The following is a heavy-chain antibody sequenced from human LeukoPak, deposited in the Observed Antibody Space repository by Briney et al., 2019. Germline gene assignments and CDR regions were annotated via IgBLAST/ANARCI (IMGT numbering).Heavy chain of an antibody. Sequence: SETLSLTCTVSGGSIRSYYWSWIRQPPGKGLEWIGYMHHSGSAKHNPYLKSRVTISVDTSKSQFSLKLSSVTAADTAVYYCARHAAVEGSSGWSPLWWFDPWGQGTLVTVSS. D-gene: IGHD6-19*01. V-gene: IGHV4-59*08. J-gene: IGHJ5*02. CDR1: GGSIRSYY. CDR3: ARHAAVEGSSGWSPLWWFDP. CDR2: MHHSGSA.